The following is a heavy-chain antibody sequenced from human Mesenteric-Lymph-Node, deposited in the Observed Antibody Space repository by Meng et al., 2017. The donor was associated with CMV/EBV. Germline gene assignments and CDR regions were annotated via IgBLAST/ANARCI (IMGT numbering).Heavy chain of an antibody. CDR3: ARHNSHYFYYGMDV. CDR2: IYYSGST. CDR1: GGSISSYY. V-gene: IGHV4-59*01. J-gene: IGHJ6*02. D-gene: IGHD4-23*01. Sequence: SETLSLTCTVSGGSISSYYWSWIRQPPGKGLEWIGYIYYSGSTNYNPSLKSRVTISVDTSKNQFSLKLSSVTAADTAVYYCARHNSHYFYYGMDVWGQGTTVTVSS.